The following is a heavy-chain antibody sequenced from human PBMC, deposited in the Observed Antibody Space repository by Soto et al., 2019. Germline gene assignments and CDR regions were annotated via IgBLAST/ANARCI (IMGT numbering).Heavy chain of an antibody. CDR3: ARGGAARPDY. V-gene: IGHV3-48*02. Sequence: GGSLRLSCAASGFTFSNYGMNWVRQAPGKGPEWVSYIGSITRNINYANSVKGRFTISRDNAKNSLYLQMNGLRDEDTAVYYCARGGAARPDYWGLGTLVTVSS. D-gene: IGHD6-6*01. CDR1: GFTFSNYG. J-gene: IGHJ4*02. CDR2: IGSITRNI.